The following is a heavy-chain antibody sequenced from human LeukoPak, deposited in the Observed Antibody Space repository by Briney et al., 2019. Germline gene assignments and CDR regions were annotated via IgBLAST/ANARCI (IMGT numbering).Heavy chain of an antibody. J-gene: IGHJ4*02. Sequence: PGGSLRLSCAASGFTFNSFTMNWVRQAPGKGLEWLSSISGSGQYIYYADSLKGRLTISRDNAKDSLYLQLNSLRAEDTSVYYCALGGYNSAFLDSWGEGTLVSVS. V-gene: IGHV3-21*01. CDR3: ALGGYNSAFLDS. CDR1: GFTFNSFT. CDR2: ISGSGQYI. D-gene: IGHD6-19*01.